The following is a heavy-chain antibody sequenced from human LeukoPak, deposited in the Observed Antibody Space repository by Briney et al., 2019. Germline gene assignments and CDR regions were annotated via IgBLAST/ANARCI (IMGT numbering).Heavy chain of an antibody. CDR3: ARDQRGYCGSTSCYNPDYYYYMDV. V-gene: IGHV3-21*06. CDR2: ISSSSSYI. Sequence: EWVSSISSSSSYIYYADSVHARFTHSRDNAKNSLYLQMTSLRAEDTAVYYCARDQRGYCGSTSCYNPDYYYYMDVWGKGTTVTVSS. J-gene: IGHJ6*03. D-gene: IGHD2-2*02.